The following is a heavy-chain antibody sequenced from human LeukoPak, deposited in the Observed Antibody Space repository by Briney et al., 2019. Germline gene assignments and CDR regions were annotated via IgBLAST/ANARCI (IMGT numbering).Heavy chain of an antibody. D-gene: IGHD5-12*01. CDR2: ITNSGGNL. J-gene: IGHJ6*03. V-gene: IGHV3-23*01. CDR3: AKDAAGAVYSRWANYMDI. CDR1: GFHFSGST. Sequence: PGGSLTLSCEASGFHFSGSTMNWVRQAPGKGLEWIAVITNSGGNLFYADSVKGRCTISRDNSKNPLSLQLNSLRVDDTAVYYCAKDAAGAVYSRWANYMDIWGKGTRVIVS.